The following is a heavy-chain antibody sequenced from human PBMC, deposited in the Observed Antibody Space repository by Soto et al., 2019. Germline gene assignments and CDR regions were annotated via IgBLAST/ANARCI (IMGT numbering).Heavy chain of an antibody. CDR2: IWYDGSNK. D-gene: IGHD2-15*01. V-gene: IGHV3-33*01. CDR1: GFSFSSYA. CDR3: ARSSVVAGSYYHGMDV. Sequence: QVQLVESGGGVVQPGKSLRLSCAASGFSFSSYAMHWVRQAPGKGLEWEAVIWYDGSNKYYADSVQGRFTISRDNSKNSLYLQMNSLRVEDTAVYFCARSSVVAGSYYHGMDVWGQGTTVTVSS. J-gene: IGHJ6*02.